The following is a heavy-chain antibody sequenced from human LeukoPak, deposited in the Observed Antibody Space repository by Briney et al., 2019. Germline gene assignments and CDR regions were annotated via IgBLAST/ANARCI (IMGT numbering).Heavy chain of an antibody. CDR3: STTYYYDSSEGY. V-gene: IGHV3-33*01. CDR1: GFTFRSHA. CDR2: IWFDGSNK. J-gene: IGHJ4*02. Sequence: PGGSLRLSCAASGFTFRSHAMHWVRQAPGKGLEWVAHIWFDGSNKYFADSVKGRFTISRDNSKNTLYLQMNSLRAEDTAVYYCSTTYYYDSSEGYWGQGTLVTVSS. D-gene: IGHD3-22*01.